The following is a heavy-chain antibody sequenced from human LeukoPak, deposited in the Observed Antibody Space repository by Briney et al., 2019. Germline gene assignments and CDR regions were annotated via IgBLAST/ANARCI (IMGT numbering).Heavy chain of an antibody. J-gene: IGHJ4*02. D-gene: IGHD3-22*01. Sequence: NPGGSLRLSCAASGFTFSSYAMHWVRQAPGKGLEWVAVISYDGSNKYYADSVKGRFTISRDNSKNTLYLQMNSLRAEDTAVYYCARDLGGYQPLEVYDDYWGQGTLVTVSS. CDR1: GFTFSSYA. V-gene: IGHV3-30-3*01. CDR3: ARDLGGYQPLEVYDDY. CDR2: ISYDGSNK.